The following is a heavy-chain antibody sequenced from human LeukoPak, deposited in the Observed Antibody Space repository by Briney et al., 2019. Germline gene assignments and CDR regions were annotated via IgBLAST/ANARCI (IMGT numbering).Heavy chain of an antibody. V-gene: IGHV4-61*05. CDR1: GGSISSSSYY. CDR2: TYFSGNI. D-gene: IGHD3-22*01. Sequence: PSETLSLTCTVSGGSISSSSYYWGWIRQPPGKGLEWIGYTYFSGNINYNPSLKSRVTISVDTSKTHFSLKLSSVAAADTAVYYCARYDSSGYSIEYWGQGTQVTVAS. CDR3: ARYDSSGYSIEY. J-gene: IGHJ4*02.